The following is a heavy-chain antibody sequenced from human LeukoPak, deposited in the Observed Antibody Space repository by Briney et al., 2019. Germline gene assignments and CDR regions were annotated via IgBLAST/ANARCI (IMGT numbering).Heavy chain of an antibody. CDR1: GFTFSGSA. Sequence: GESLKISCAASGFTFSGSAMHWVRQASGKGLEWVGRIRSKANSYATAYAASVKGRFTISRDDSKNTAYLQMNSLKTEDTAVYYCTSPTTPNWFDPWGQGTLVTVSS. CDR2: IRSKANSYAT. D-gene: IGHD1-26*01. V-gene: IGHV3-73*01. J-gene: IGHJ5*02. CDR3: TSPTTPNWFDP.